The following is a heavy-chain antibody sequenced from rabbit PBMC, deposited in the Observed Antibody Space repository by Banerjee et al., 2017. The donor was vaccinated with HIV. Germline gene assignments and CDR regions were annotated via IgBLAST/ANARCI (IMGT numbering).Heavy chain of an antibody. CDR3: ARNGYIVGYAGYAGFSL. D-gene: IGHD7-1*01. Sequence: QEQLVESGGGLVQPEGSLTLTCKASGFDFSSNVMCWVRQAPGKGPEWIACIDNGDGSTYYANWVNGRFTISRSTSLNTVTLQMTSLTAADTATYFCARNGYIVGYAGYAGFSLWGQGTLVTVS. CDR2: IDNGDGST. CDR1: GFDFSSNV. J-gene: IGHJ4*01. V-gene: IGHV1S47*01.